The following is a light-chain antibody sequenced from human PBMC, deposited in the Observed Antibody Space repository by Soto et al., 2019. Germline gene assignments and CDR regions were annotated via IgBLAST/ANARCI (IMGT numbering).Light chain of an antibody. CDR1: QYVNSN. V-gene: IGKV3-15*01. CDR3: QQYNSWPRT. Sequence: EIVLTQSPATLSLSPGERATLSCRTSQYVNSNLAWYQQKPGQAPRLLIYGASNRATGIPARFSGSGSGTEFTLTISSLQSEDFAVYFCQQYNSWPRTFGQGTKVDI. J-gene: IGKJ1*01. CDR2: GAS.